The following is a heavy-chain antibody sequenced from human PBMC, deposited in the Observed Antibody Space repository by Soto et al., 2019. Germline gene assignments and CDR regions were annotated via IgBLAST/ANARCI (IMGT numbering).Heavy chain of an antibody. CDR3: AKDRDDYRNYVFDY. D-gene: IGHD4-4*01. V-gene: IGHV3-23*01. CDR2: SSGSGSGGST. Sequence: EVQLLESGGGLVQPGGSLRLSCAASGFTFTNYAMTWVRQAPGQGLEWVSISSGSGSGGSTNYADSVKGRFTISRDNSKNTLYLQMNSLRVEDKAVYYCAKDRDDYRNYVFDYWGQGTLVTVSS. CDR1: GFTFTNYA. J-gene: IGHJ4*02.